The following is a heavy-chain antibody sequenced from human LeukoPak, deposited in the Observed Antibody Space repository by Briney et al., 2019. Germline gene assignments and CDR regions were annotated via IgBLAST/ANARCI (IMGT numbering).Heavy chain of an antibody. J-gene: IGHJ4*02. Sequence: QSGGSLRRSCTGSGFSFSDYAMTWVRQAPGKGLEWVGFIRNKANGATADYAASVKGRFTISRDDSKTTAYLQMNSLKTEDTAVYYCSRAYTTGWLGINDFWGQGALVTVSS. CDR3: SRAYTTGWLGINDF. D-gene: IGHD6-19*01. CDR1: GFSFSDYA. CDR2: IRNKANGATA. V-gene: IGHV3-49*04.